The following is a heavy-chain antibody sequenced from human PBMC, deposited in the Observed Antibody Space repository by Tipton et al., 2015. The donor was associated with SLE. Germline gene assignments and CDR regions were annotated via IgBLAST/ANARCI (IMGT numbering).Heavy chain of an antibody. D-gene: IGHD5-12*01. V-gene: IGHV4-4*07. Sequence: LRLSCTVSGGSMAHHYWNWIRQSAGKGLEWIGRIYAAGDTDYNPSLKSRVTLAVDTSKKQLSMKMTSVTVADTAVYFCARSAYDSLEPWGQGILVTVSS. CDR2: IYAAGDT. CDR3: ARSAYDSLEP. J-gene: IGHJ5*02. CDR1: GGSMAHHY.